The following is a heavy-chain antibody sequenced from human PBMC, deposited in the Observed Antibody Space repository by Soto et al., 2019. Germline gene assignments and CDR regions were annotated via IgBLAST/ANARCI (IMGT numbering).Heavy chain of an antibody. V-gene: IGHV3-15*01. J-gene: IGHJ3*02. CDR1: GFTFSNAW. D-gene: IGHD6-13*01. CDR2: IKSKTDGGTT. CDR3: TTGSSPGTFDI. Sequence: GGSLRLSCAASGFTFSNAWMSWVRQAPGKGLEWVGRIKSKTDGGTTDYAALVKGRFTISRDDSKNTLYLQMNSLKTEDTAVYYCTTGSSPGTFDIWGQGTMVTVSS.